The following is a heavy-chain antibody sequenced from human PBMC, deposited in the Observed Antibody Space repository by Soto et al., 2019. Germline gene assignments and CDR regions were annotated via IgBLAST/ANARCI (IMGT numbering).Heavy chain of an antibody. CDR3: ARGIAVAGTDPPFDY. CDR2: INPSGGST. D-gene: IGHD6-19*01. J-gene: IGHJ4*02. Sequence: QVQLAQSGAEVKKPGASVKVSCKASGYTFTSYYMHWVRQAPGQGLEWMGIINPSGGSTSYAQKFQGRVTMTRDTSTSTVYMGLSSLRSEDTAVYYCARGIAVAGTDPPFDYWGQGTLVTVSS. V-gene: IGHV1-46*01. CDR1: GYTFTSYY.